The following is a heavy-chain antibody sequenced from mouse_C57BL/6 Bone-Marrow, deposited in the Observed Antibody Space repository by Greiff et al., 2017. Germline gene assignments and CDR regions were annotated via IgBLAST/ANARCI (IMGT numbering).Heavy chain of an antibody. CDR3: ASLFKKGY. V-gene: IGHV5-4*03. D-gene: IGHD6-2*01. Sequence: EVKLVESGGGLVKPGGSLKLSCAASGFTFSSYAMSWVRQTPEKRLEWVATISDGGSYTYYPDNVKGRFPISRDNAKNNLYLQMSHLKSEDTAMYYCASLFKKGYWGQGTTLTVSS. CDR1: GFTFSSYA. CDR2: ISDGGSYT. J-gene: IGHJ2*01.